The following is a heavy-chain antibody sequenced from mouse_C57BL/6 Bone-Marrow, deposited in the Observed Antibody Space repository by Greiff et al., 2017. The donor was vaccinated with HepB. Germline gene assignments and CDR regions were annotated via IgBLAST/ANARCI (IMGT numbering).Heavy chain of an antibody. D-gene: IGHD2-3*01. CDR1: GYAFSSSW. CDR2: IYPGDGDT. CDR3: ARSGWLLRACDY. V-gene: IGHV1-82*01. J-gene: IGHJ2*01. Sequence: QVQLKESGPELVKPGASVKISCKASGYAFSSSWMNWVKQRPGKGLEWIGRIYPGDGDTNYNGKFKGKATLTADKSSSTAYMQLSSLTSEDSAVYFCARSGWLLRACDYWGQGTTLTVSS.